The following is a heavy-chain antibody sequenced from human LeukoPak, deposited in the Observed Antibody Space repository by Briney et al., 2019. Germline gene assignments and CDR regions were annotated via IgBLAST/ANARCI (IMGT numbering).Heavy chain of an antibody. J-gene: IGHJ1*01. V-gene: IGHV3-30-3*01. Sequence: GGSLRLSCAASGFTFSSYAMSWVRQAPGKGLEWVAVISYDGSNKYYADSVKGRFTISRDNSKNTLYLQMNSLRAEDTAVYYCARDGAAAYAEYFQHWGQGTLVTVSS. CDR1: GFTFSSYA. CDR3: ARDGAAAYAEYFQH. D-gene: IGHD6-13*01. CDR2: ISYDGSNK.